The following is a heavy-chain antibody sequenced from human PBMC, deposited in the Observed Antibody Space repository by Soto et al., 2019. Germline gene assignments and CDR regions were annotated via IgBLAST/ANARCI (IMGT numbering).Heavy chain of an antibody. CDR3: AHRVLRTVFGLVTTTAIYFDF. D-gene: IGHD3-3*01. CDR2: FYWDDDK. J-gene: IGHJ4*02. V-gene: IGHV2-5*02. Sequence: QITLNESGPTVVRPTETLTLTCRFSGFSLTTSGGGGGWVRQSPGKAPEWLALFYWDDDKRYSESLKSRLTITKDTSKNQVVLTVANLDPTDTATYYCAHRVLRTVFGLVTTTAIYFDFWGQGTPVAVSS. CDR1: GFSLTTSGGG.